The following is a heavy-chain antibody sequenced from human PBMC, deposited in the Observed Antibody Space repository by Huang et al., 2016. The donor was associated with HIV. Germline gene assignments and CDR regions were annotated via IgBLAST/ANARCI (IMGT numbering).Heavy chain of an antibody. J-gene: IGHJ4*02. CDR1: GGSLSDQI. CDR2: VIPLCRGP. V-gene: IGHV1-69*01. CDR3: AMSLRYQYDSRSYWGRYFDY. D-gene: IGHD3-16*01. Sequence: QVQLEQSGPAVRKPGSSVKVSCQASGGSLSDQIISWVRQAPGKRFEWMGGVIPLCRGPAYEQEFKCRVKMTADESTATIYMELNSLTSEDTAVYYCAMSLRYQYDSRSYWGRYFDYWGQGTLVTVSS.